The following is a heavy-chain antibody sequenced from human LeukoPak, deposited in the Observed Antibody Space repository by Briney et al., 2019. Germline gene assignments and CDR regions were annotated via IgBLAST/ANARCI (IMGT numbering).Heavy chain of an antibody. Sequence: SGDLFLHFTVSGGFISSGDYYWRGIRPPPGKGLEGVGDIYYSGSTNYNPSLKSRVTISVDTSKNQFSLKLSSVTAADTAVYYCARTPKGDWDYRGPYYYYMDVWGKGTTVTVSS. D-gene: IGHD1-7*01. CDR3: ARTPKGDWDYRGPYYYYMDV. CDR2: IYYSGST. J-gene: IGHJ6*03. CDR1: GGFISSGDYY. V-gene: IGHV4-61*08.